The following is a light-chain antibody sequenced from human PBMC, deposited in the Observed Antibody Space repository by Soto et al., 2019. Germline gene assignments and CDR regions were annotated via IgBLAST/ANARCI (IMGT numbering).Light chain of an antibody. CDR3: SSYAGSNNQV. CDR2: EVS. CDR1: SSDVGGYNY. Sequence: QSALTQPPSASGSPGQSVTISCTGTSSDVGGYNYVSWYQQHPGRAPKLMIYEVSKRPSGVPDRFSGSKSGNTASLTVSGLQTEDAADYYCSSYAGSNNQVFGTGTKLTVL. J-gene: IGLJ1*01. V-gene: IGLV2-8*01.